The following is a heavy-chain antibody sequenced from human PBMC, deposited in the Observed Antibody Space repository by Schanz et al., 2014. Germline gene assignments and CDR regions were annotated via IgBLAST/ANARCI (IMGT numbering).Heavy chain of an antibody. Sequence: QVQLRESGPRLVKPSETLSLNCTVSGDSMKSHYWTWIRQPTGQGLEWVGRIFTGGSSDYNRSFKNRITMAFDASKNFLSVNLNSLTAADTAFYFCARVSRGGVFDFWGPGILVTVSS. V-gene: IGHV4-4*07. CDR1: GDSMKSHY. J-gene: IGHJ4*02. CDR2: IFTGGSS. D-gene: IGHD3-3*01. CDR3: ARVSRGGVFDF.